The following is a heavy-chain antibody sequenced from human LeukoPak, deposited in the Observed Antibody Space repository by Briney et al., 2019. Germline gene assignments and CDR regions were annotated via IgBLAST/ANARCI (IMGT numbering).Heavy chain of an antibody. J-gene: IGHJ1*01. CDR1: GYSFTSYW. CDR3: ARPTYSGSYEYFQH. D-gene: IGHD1-26*01. CDR2: IYPGDSDT. Sequence: GASLQISCKGSGYSFTSYWIGWVRPVPGKGLEWMGSIYPGDSDTRYSPSFQGQVTISADKSISTAYLQWSSLKASDTAMYYCARPTYSGSYEYFQHWGQGTLVTVSS. V-gene: IGHV5-51*01.